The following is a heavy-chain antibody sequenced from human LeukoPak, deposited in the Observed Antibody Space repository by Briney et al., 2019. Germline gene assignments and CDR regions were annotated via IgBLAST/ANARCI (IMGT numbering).Heavy chain of an antibody. CDR1: GFTFSSYW. V-gene: IGHV3-7*01. CDR2: IKQDGSEK. Sequence: GGSLRLSCAASGFTFSSYWMSWVRQAPGKGLEWVANIKQDGSEKYYVDSVKGRFTISRDNSKNTLYLQMNSLRAEDTAVYYCAKDDDSSSFSYYYYYYGMDVWGQGTTVTVSS. D-gene: IGHD6-6*01. CDR3: AKDDDSSSFSYYYYYYGMDV. J-gene: IGHJ6*02.